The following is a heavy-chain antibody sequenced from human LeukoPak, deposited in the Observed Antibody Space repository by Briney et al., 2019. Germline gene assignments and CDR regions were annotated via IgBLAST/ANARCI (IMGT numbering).Heavy chain of an antibody. D-gene: IGHD6-13*01. V-gene: IGHV3-7*03. J-gene: IGHJ4*02. CDR2: IKPDGTTK. Sequence: GSLRLSCAASGFPFSSYSMTWVRQAPGEGLEWVANIKPDGTTKFYVDSVKGRFTISRGNALNSLYLQMNSLRAEDTAIYYCARSIPYGTTWYGRSDYWGQGTLVTVSS. CDR1: GFPFSSYS. CDR3: ARSIPYGTTWYGRSDY.